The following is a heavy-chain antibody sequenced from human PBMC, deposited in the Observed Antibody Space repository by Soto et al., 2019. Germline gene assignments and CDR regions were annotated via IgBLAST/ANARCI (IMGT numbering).Heavy chain of an antibody. Sequence: EVQLLESGGGLVQPGGSLRLSCASSGFTFSSYAMSWVRQAPGKGLEWVSAISGSGGSTYYADSVKGRFTISRDNSKNTLYLQMNSLRAEDTAVYYCAKERKRGYIYGYWFDTWGQGTLVTVSS. J-gene: IGHJ5*02. V-gene: IGHV3-23*01. D-gene: IGHD5-18*01. CDR1: GFTFSSYA. CDR2: ISGSGGST. CDR3: AKERKRGYIYGYWFDT.